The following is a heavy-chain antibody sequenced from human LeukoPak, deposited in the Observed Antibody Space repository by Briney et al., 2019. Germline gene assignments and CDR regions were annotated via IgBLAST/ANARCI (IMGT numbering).Heavy chain of an antibody. CDR1: GFTFSSYS. V-gene: IGHV3-21*01. J-gene: IGHJ4*02. CDR3: ARDTRIGYLTTFDY. Sequence: GGSLRLSCAASGFTFSSYSMNWVRQAPGKGLEWVSSISSSSSYIYYADSVKGRFTISRDNAKNSLYLQMNSLRAEDTAVYYCARDTRIGYLTTFDYWGQGTLVTVSS. CDR2: ISSSSSYI. D-gene: IGHD5-12*01.